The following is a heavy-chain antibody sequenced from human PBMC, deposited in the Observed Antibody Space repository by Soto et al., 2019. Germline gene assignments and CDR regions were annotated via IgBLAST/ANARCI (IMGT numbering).Heavy chain of an antibody. V-gene: IGHV3-48*01. J-gene: IGHJ4*02. CDR2: ISSSSSNI. CDR1: GFTFSSYS. CDR3: ARDGLVVAATHDYYCDY. D-gene: IGHD2-15*01. Sequence: EVQLVESGGGLVQPGGSLRLSCAASGFTFSSYSMNWVRQAPGKGLEWVSYISSSSSNIYYADSVKGRFTISRDNAKNSLYLQMNILRAEDTAVYYCARDGLVVAATHDYYCDYWGQGTLVTVSS.